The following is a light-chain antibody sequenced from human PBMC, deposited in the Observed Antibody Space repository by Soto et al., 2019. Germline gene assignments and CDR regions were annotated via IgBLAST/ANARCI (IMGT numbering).Light chain of an antibody. V-gene: IGLV2-23*01. CDR2: EGS. J-gene: IGLJ1*01. Sequence: QSVLTQPASVSGSPGQSITISCTGTSSDVGSYNFVSRYQQHPGKAPKVMIYEGSKRPSGVSNRFSGSKSGNTASLTISGLQAEDEADYYCCSYAGSSTWVFGTGTKLTVL. CDR1: SSDVGSYNF. CDR3: CSYAGSSTWV.